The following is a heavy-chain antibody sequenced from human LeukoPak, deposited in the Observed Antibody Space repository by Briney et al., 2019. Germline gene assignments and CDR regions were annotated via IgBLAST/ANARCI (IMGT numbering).Heavy chain of an antibody. Sequence: PSETLSLTCTVFGGSISSSSYFWGWIRQPAGKGLEWIGSISHSGSTYYDPSLKSRITISVDTSKNQFSLKVRSVTAADTAVHYCARRITGTTSDSFDYWGQGILVTVSS. D-gene: IGHD1-20*01. CDR2: ISHSGST. V-gene: IGHV4-39*01. J-gene: IGHJ4*02. CDR3: ARRITGTTSDSFDY. CDR1: GGSISSSSYF.